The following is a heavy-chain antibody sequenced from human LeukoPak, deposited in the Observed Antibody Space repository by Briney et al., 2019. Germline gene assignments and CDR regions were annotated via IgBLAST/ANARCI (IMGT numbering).Heavy chain of an antibody. V-gene: IGHV4-59*01. CDR3: ARTYGSKSNYYFDY. D-gene: IGHD3-10*01. Sequence: PSETLSLTCTVSGDSISGYYWSWIRQPPGKGLEWIGYIYYSGSTNYDSSLKSRVTIQVDTSKIQFSLKLSSVTAADTAVYYCARTYGSKSNYYFDYWGQGTLVTVSS. J-gene: IGHJ4*02. CDR1: GDSISGYY. CDR2: IYYSGST.